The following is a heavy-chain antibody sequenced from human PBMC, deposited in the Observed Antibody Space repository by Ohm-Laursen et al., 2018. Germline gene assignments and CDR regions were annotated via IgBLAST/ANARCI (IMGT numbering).Heavy chain of an antibody. CDR1: GGSISIYY. J-gene: IGHJ4*02. Sequence: GTLSLTCAVSGGSISIYYWSWIRQPAGKGLEWIGRIYSSGSTNYNPSLKSRVTMSIDTSKNQFSLKLSSVTAADTAVYYCARRSSSWTNIDHWGQGTLVTVSS. CDR2: IYSSGST. D-gene: IGHD6-13*01. V-gene: IGHV4-4*07. CDR3: ARRSSSWTNIDH.